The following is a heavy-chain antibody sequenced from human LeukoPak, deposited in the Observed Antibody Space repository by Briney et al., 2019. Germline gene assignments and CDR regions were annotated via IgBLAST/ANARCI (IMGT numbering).Heavy chain of an antibody. D-gene: IGHD5-24*01. CDR1: GFTFSSYS. CDR3: AREGRDGYNG. CDR2: ISSSSSTI. V-gene: IGHV3-48*01. J-gene: IGHJ4*02. Sequence: GGSLRLSCAASGFTFSSYSMNWVRQAPGKVLEWVSYISSSSSTIYYADSVKGRFTISRDNAKNSLYLQMNRLRAEDTAVYYCAREGRDGYNGWGQGTLVTVSS.